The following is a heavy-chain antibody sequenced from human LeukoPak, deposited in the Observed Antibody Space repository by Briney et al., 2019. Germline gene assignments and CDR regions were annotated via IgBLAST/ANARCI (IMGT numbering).Heavy chain of an antibody. V-gene: IGHV4-34*01. CDR2: ISHTEGT. Sequence: PSETLSLTCGVFGVSINDYYWSWIRQSPGKGLEWIGEISHTEGTRYNPSLESRVTMSVGTSENQLSLKLIFVTAADTAVYYCARIRCGHSGSVCYNHWGLGTLVTASS. D-gene: IGHD2-21*01. CDR1: GVSINDYY. J-gene: IGHJ4*02. CDR3: ARIRCGHSGSVCYNH.